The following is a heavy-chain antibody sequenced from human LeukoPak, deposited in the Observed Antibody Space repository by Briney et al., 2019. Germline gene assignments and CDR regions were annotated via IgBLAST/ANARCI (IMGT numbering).Heavy chain of an antibody. D-gene: IGHD2/OR15-2a*01. CDR2: INQEASRT. CDR3: AKYLSRAFDS. CDR1: GFTFRSYW. Sequence: PGGSLRLSCAASGFTFRSYWMSWVRQAPGKGLEWLGHINQEASRTDHADSVKGRFTISRDNARNLLYLHMSSLRAEDTADYYCAKYLSRAFDSWGQGILVSVSS. J-gene: IGHJ4*02. V-gene: IGHV3-7*01.